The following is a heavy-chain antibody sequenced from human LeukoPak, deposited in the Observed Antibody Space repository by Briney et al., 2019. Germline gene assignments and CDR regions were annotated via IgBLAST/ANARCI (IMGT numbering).Heavy chain of an antibody. J-gene: IGHJ4*02. CDR1: GYTFTSYD. Sequence: ASVKVSCKASGYTFTSYDINWVRQATGQGLEWMGWMNPNSGNTGYAQKFQGTVTMTRNTSISTAYMELSSLRSEDTAVYYCARGRDDFWSGYQDYWGQGTLVTVSS. CDR3: ARGRDDFWSGYQDY. CDR2: MNPNSGNT. D-gene: IGHD3-3*01. V-gene: IGHV1-8*01.